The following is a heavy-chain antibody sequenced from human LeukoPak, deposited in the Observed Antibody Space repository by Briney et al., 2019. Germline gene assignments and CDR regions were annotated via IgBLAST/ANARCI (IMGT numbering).Heavy chain of an antibody. CDR3: ARDDAYCSSTSSCRENWFDP. CDR1: GGSISSYY. D-gene: IGHD2-2*01. CDR2: IYTSGGT. V-gene: IGHV4-4*07. J-gene: IGHJ5*02. Sequence: SETLSLTCTVPGGSISSYYGSWIRQPAGKGLEWIGRIYTSGGTNYNPSLKSRVTMSVDTSKNQFSLKLSSVTAADTAVYYCARDDAYCSSTSSCRENWFDPWGQGTLVTVSS.